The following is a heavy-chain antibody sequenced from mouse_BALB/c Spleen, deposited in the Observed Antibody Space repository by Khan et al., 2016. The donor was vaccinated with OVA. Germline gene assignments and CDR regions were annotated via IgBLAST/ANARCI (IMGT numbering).Heavy chain of an antibody. J-gene: IGHJ3*01. CDR3: TRLGTTGWFTY. Sequence: VQLQQSGPELTKPGASVKISCKASGYSFTNYYIHWVKQSHGQSLEWLGYIDPFNGGTTYNQKFKGTATLTADKSSSTAYMHLNNLTSEDSAVYYCTRLGTTGWFTYWGQGTLVTVSA. D-gene: IGHD2-13*01. CDR2: IDPFNGGT. V-gene: IGHV1S135*01. CDR1: GYSFTNYY.